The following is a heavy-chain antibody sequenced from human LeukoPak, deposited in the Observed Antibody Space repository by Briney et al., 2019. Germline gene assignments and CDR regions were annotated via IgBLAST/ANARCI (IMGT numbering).Heavy chain of an antibody. CDR2: IYYSGST. Sequence: SETLSLTCTVSGGSISSYYWSWIRQPPGKGLEWIGYIYYSGSTNYNPSLKSRVTISVDTSKNQFSLKLSSVTAADTAVYYCAREDLSTSCYDYWGQGTLVTVSS. CDR3: AREDLSTSCYDY. V-gene: IGHV4-59*01. J-gene: IGHJ4*02. D-gene: IGHD2-2*01. CDR1: GGSISSYY.